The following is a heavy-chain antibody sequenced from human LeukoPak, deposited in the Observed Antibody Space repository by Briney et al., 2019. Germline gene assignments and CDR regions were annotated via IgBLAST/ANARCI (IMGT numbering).Heavy chain of an antibody. D-gene: IGHD3-22*01. CDR3: ARGHQYFDSSGYPSTVFDY. CDR2: INYSGTT. CDR1: GGSFSGNC. Sequence: PSETLTLTCAVYGGSFSGNCWTWIRQPPGKGLEWIGEINYSGTTNYNPSLESRVTISVDTSKNQFSLNLRSVTAADTAVYYCARGHQYFDSSGYPSTVFDYWGQGTRVTVSS. V-gene: IGHV4-34*01. J-gene: IGHJ4*02.